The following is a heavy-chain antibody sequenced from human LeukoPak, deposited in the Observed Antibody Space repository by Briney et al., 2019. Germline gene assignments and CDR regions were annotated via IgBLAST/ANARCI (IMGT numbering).Heavy chain of an antibody. V-gene: IGHV4-59*01. CDR3: ARVRQFSFDP. CDR1: GGSISSYY. CDR2: IYYSGST. Sequence: SETLSLTCTVSGGSISSYYWSWIRQPPGRGLEWIGYIYYSGSTNYNPSLKSRVTISVDTSKNQFSLKLSSVTAADTAVYYCARVRQFSFDPWGQGTLVTVSS. J-gene: IGHJ5*02. D-gene: IGHD1-1*01.